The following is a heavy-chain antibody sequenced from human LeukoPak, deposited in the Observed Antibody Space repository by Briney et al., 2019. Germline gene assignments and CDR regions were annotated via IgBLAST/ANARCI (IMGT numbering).Heavy chain of an antibody. Sequence: GASVKVSCKASGYTSTGYYMHWVRQAPGQGLEWMGWINPNSGGTNYAQKFQGRVTMTRDTSISTAYMELSRLRSDDTAVYYCARALVYYYYYMDVWGKGTTVTVSS. CDR1: GYTSTGYY. V-gene: IGHV1-2*02. CDR2: INPNSGGT. J-gene: IGHJ6*03. D-gene: IGHD6-6*01. CDR3: ARALVYYYYYMDV.